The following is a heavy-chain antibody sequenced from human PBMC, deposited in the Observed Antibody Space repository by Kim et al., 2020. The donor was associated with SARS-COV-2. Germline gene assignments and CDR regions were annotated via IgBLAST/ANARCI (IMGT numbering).Heavy chain of an antibody. J-gene: IGHJ4*02. CDR3: ARGGGLAVAGTSFDY. V-gene: IGHV6-1*01. Sequence: VSVKSRITINPATSKNQFSLQLSSVTPEDTAVYYCARGGGLAVAGTSFDYWGQGTLVTVSS. D-gene: IGHD6-19*01.